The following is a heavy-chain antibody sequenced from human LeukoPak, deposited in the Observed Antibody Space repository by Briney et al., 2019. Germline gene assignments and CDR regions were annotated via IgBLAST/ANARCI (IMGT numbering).Heavy chain of an antibody. CDR3: AKGAWASRYYYDSSGYYYSFDY. D-gene: IGHD3-22*01. CDR2: ISGSGGST. CDR1: GFTFSSYA. V-gene: IGHV3-23*01. Sequence: GGSLRLSCAASGFTFSSYAMSWVRQAPGKGLEWVPAISGSGGSTYYADSVKGRFTISRDNSKNTLYLQMNSLRAEDTAVYYCAKGAWASRYYYDSSGYYYSFDYWGQGTLVTVSS. J-gene: IGHJ4*02.